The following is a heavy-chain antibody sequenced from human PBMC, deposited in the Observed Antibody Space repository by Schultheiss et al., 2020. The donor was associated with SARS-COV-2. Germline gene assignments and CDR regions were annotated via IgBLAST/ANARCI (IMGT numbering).Heavy chain of an antibody. CDR2: INHSGST. V-gene: IGHV4-34*01. Sequence: SETLSLTCAVYGGSFSGYYWSWIRQPPGKGLEWIGEINHSGSTNYNPSLKRRVTISVDTSKNQFSLKLSSVTAADTAVYYCARETGYSSSCYGYWGQGTLVTVSS. CDR1: GGSFSGYY. D-gene: IGHD6-13*01. CDR3: ARETGYSSSCYGY. J-gene: IGHJ4*02.